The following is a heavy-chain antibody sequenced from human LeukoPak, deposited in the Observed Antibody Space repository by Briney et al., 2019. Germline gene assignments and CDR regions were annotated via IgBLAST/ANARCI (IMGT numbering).Heavy chain of an antibody. J-gene: IGHJ4*02. V-gene: IGHV4-34*01. CDR3: ARDIVVVPAAMSFDY. Sequence: SETLSLTCAVYGGSFSGYYWSWIRRPPGKGLEWIGEINHSGSTNYNPSLKSRVTISVDTSKNQFSLKLSSVTAADTAVYYCARDIVVVPAAMSFDYWGQGTLVTVSS. D-gene: IGHD2-2*01. CDR1: GGSFSGYY. CDR2: INHSGST.